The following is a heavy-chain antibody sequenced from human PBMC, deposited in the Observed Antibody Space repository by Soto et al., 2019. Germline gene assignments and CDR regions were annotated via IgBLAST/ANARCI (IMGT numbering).Heavy chain of an antibody. J-gene: IGHJ4*02. CDR2: IHHSGNT. V-gene: IGHV4-4*02. CDR1: GGSISTSNW. Sequence: QVQLQESGPGLVKPSGTLSLSCTVSGGSISTSNWWSWVRQPPGKGLEWIGEIHHSGNTNYNPSLQSRVTISVDTSKNQFSLKLSSVTAADTAVYYCARQGIHYSNYPDYWGQGTLVTVSS. D-gene: IGHD4-4*01. CDR3: ARQGIHYSNYPDY.